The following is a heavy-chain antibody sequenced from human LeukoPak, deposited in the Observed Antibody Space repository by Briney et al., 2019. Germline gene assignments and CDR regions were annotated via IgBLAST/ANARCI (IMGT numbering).Heavy chain of an antibody. J-gene: IGHJ4*02. Sequence: GGSLRLSCAASGFTFSSYEMNWVRQAPGKGLEWVSFISSSGSAIHYADSVRGRFTISRDNSKNSLYLQMSRLRAEDTAVYYCAREKLSFFDSSGYFDYWGQGTLVTVSS. V-gene: IGHV3-48*03. CDR3: AREKLSFFDSSGYFDY. CDR1: GFTFSSYE. CDR2: ISSSGSAI. D-gene: IGHD3-22*01.